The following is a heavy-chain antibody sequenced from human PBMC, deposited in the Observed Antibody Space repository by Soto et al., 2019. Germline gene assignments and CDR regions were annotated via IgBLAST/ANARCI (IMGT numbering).Heavy chain of an antibody. V-gene: IGHV4-30-4*01. Sequence: SETLSLTCTGSGGSISSGDYYWSWIRQPPGKGLEWIGYIYYSGSTYYNPSLKSRVTISVDTSKNQFSLKLSSVTAADTAVYYWARERPDGSRLDPWGQGTLVTVSS. CDR2: IYYSGST. J-gene: IGHJ5*02. D-gene: IGHD6-13*01. CDR1: GGSISSGDYY. CDR3: ARERPDGSRLDP.